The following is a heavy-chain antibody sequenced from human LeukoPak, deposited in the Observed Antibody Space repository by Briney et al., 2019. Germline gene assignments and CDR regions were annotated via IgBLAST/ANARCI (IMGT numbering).Heavy chain of an antibody. CDR3: AKPFFAVAGPGVDY. CDR2: ISYDGSNK. J-gene: IGHJ4*02. Sequence: PGGSLRLSCAASGFTFSSYGMHWVRQAPGKGLEWVAVISYDGSNKYYADSVKGRFTISRDNSKNTLYLQMNSLRAEDTAVYYCAKPFFAVAGPGVDYWGQGTLVTVSS. V-gene: IGHV3-30*18. CDR1: GFTFSSYG. D-gene: IGHD6-19*01.